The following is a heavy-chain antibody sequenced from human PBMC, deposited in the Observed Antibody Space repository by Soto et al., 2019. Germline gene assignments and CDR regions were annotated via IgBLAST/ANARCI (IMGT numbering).Heavy chain of an antibody. V-gene: IGHV3-48*02. CDR2: ITSTSSAI. CDR3: ARDGKGAAYTHGPYYFDY. Sequence: GGSLRLSCAASGFPFSFYSMNWVRQAPGKGLEWISYITSTSSAINYADSVRGRFTISRDNAMRSLFLHMNSLRDEDTAVYYCARDGKGAAYTHGPYYFDYWGQGALVTAPQ. J-gene: IGHJ4*02. D-gene: IGHD1-1*01. CDR1: GFPFSFYS.